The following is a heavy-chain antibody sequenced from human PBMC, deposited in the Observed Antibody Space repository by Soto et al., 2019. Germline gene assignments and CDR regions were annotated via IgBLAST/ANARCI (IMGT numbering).Heavy chain of an antibody. CDR2: LGGSGSSA. V-gene: IGHV3-23*01. CDR1: GFTFKNFA. D-gene: IGHD3-10*01. J-gene: IGHJ5*02. CDR3: AKDAVAYNGEWDWFDL. Sequence: EGQLLESGGGLVQPGGSLRLSCVASGFTFKNFAMTWVRQAPGKGMEWVSALGGSGSSANYADSVKGRFTVSRDDSKSTLYLQMSGRRVDDTALYYCAKDAVAYNGEWDWFDLWGQGTLVTVSS.